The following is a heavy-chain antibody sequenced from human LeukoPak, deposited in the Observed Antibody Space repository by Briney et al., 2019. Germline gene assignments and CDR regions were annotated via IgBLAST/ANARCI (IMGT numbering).Heavy chain of an antibody. D-gene: IGHD2-2*01. J-gene: IGHJ4*02. V-gene: IGHV4-38-2*02. CDR3: AGDPDIVVVPAAD. CDR2: IYHSGST. CDR1: GYSISSGYY. Sequence: SETLSLTCTVSGYSISSGYYWDWIRQPPGKGLEWIGSIYHSGSTYYNPSLKSRVTISVDTSKNQFSLKLSSVTAADTAVYYCAGDPDIVVVPAADWGQGTLVTVSS.